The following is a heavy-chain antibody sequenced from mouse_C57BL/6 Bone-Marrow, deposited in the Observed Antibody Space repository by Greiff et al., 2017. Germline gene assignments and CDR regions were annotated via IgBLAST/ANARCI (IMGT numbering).Heavy chain of an antibody. D-gene: IGHD1-1*01. CDR3: TRGGATGYFDY. Sequence: VQLQESGAELVRPGASVTLSCKASGYTFTDYEMHWVKQTPVHGLEWIGAIDPETGGTAYNQKFKGKAILTADKSSSTAYMELRSLTSEDSAVYYCTRGGATGYFDYWGQGTTLTVSS. CDR2: IDPETGGT. V-gene: IGHV1-15*01. J-gene: IGHJ2*01. CDR1: GYTFTDYE.